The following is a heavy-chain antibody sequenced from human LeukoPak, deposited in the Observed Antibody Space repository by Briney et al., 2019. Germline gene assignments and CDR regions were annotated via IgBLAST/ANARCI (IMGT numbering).Heavy chain of an antibody. V-gene: IGHV3-21*01. CDR3: AREEDSRAIRTSDGLDV. CDR2: VSKSSHYI. J-gene: IGHJ6*04. CDR1: GFIFNSYT. D-gene: IGHD3-22*01. Sequence: GGSLRLSCAASGFIFNSYTMNWVRQAPGKGLEWVSCVSKSSHYIYYADSVRGRFTISRDNAKNLVYLEMNSLRAEDTGVYYCAREEDSRAIRTSDGLDVWGEGTTVTVSP.